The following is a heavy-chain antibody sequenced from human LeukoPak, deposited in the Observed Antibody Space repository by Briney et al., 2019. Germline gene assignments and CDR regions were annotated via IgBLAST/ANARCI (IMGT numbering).Heavy chain of an antibody. CDR2: IRSKANSYAT. V-gene: IGHV3-73*01. Sequence: PGGSLRLSSAASGFNFSGSAMHWVRQASGKGLEWVGRIRSKANSYATEYAASVKGRFTISRDDSRTTAYLQMNSLETEDTAMYFCTSKGSFWGQGTLVTVSS. D-gene: IGHD1-26*01. CDR1: GFNFSGSA. J-gene: IGHJ4*02. CDR3: TSKGSF.